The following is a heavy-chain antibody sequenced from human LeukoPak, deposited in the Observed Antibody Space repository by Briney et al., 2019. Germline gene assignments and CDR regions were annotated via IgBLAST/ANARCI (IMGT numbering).Heavy chain of an antibody. V-gene: IGHV1-3*01. J-gene: IGHJ6*02. CDR1: GYTFTSYA. CDR3: ARDRTDSSGYYYYYYGMDV. D-gene: IGHD3-22*01. Sequence: APVTVSFTASGYTFTSYAMHWVRQAPGQRLEWMGWINAGNGNTKYSQKFQGRVTITRDTSASSAYMELSSLRSEDTAVYYCARDRTDSSGYYYYYYGMDVWGQGTTVTVSS. CDR2: INAGNGNT.